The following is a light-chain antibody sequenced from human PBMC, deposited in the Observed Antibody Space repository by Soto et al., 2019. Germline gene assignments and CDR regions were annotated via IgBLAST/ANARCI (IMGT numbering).Light chain of an antibody. CDR2: GAS. CDR3: QHYNHWLWT. CDR1: QSVNNN. Sequence: EIVMTQSTATLSVSPGERVTLSCRASQSVNNNLAWYQQKPGQAPRLLIYGASTRATGIPARFSGSGSGTEFTLTISSLQSEDSAVYYCQHYNHWLWTFGQGTKVDI. J-gene: IGKJ1*01. V-gene: IGKV3-15*01.